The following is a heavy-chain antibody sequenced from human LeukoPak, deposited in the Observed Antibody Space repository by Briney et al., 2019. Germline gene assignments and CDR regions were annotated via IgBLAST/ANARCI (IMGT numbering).Heavy chain of an antibody. V-gene: IGHV4-30-2*01. J-gene: IGHJ5*02. CDR1: GGSISSGGYY. D-gene: IGHD2-2*01. CDR3: ARGRDIVSSIGWFDP. Sequence: SQTLSLTCTVSGGSISSGGYYWSWIRQPPGKGLEWIGYIYHSGSTYYNPSLKSRVTISVDRSKNQFSLKLSSVTAADTAVYYCARGRDIVSSIGWFDPWGQGTLVTVSS. CDR2: IYHSGST.